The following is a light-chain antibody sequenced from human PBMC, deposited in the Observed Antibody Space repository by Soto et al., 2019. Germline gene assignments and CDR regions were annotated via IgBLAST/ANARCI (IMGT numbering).Light chain of an antibody. Sequence: QSALPQPASVSGSPGQSITISCTGTSSDVGGYNSVSWYQHHPGKAPKLMVYDVRDRPSGVSNRFSGSKSGNTASLTISGLQAEDEADYYCTSYTSGNTFVFGGGTQLTVL. CDR2: DVR. V-gene: IGLV2-14*01. CDR1: SSDVGGYNS. J-gene: IGLJ2*01. CDR3: TSYTSGNTFV.